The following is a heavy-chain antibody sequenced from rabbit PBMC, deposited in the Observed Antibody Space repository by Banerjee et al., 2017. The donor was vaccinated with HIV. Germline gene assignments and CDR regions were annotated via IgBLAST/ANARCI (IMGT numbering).Heavy chain of an antibody. J-gene: IGHJ4*01. CDR2: IITGSGST. CDR3: ARDPAGREDFNL. Sequence: QEQLEESGGDLVKPEGSLTLTCTASGFSFSSSYHMCWVRQAPGKGLEWLACIITGSGSTYYASWAKGRFTVSKTSSTTVTLQMTSLTAADTATYFCARDPAGREDFNLWGPGTLVTVS. D-gene: IGHD4-2*01. V-gene: IGHV1S45*01. CDR1: GFSFSSSYH.